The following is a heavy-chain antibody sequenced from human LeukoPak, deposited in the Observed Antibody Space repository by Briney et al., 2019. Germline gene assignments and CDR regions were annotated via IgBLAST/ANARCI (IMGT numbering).Heavy chain of an antibody. CDR1: GGSISSSSYY. J-gene: IGHJ4*02. V-gene: IGHV4-39*07. CDR2: IYYSGST. CDR3: ARDRYGPRDY. D-gene: IGHD4-17*01. Sequence: SETLSLTCTVSGGSISSSSYYWGWIRQPPGKGLEWIGSIYYSGSTYYNPSLKSRVTISVDTSKNQFSLKLSSVTAADTAVYYCARDRYGPRDYWGQGTLVTVSS.